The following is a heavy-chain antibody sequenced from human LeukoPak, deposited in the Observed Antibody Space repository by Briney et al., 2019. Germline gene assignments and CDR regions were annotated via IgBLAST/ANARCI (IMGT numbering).Heavy chain of an antibody. V-gene: IGHV3-21*01. J-gene: IGHJ5*02. Sequence: GGSLRLSCAASGFTFSSYSMNWVRQAPGKGLEWVSSISSSSSYIYYADSVKGRFTISRDNAKNSLYLQMNSLRAEDTAVYYCATTNLGAAAAYGNWFDPWGQGTLVTVSS. CDR1: GFTFSSYS. CDR3: ATTNLGAAAAYGNWFDP. D-gene: IGHD6-13*01. CDR2: ISSSSSYI.